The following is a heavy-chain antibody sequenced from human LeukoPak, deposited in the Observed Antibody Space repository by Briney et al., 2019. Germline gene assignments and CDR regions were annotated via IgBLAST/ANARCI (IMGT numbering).Heavy chain of an antibody. CDR3: ARGPFVVVTAIPDYFDY. Sequence: SVKVSCKASGGTFSSYAISWVRQAPGQGLEWIGGIIPIFGTANYAQKFQGRVTITADKSTSTAYMELSSLRSEDTAVYYCARGPFVVVTAIPDYFDYWGQGTLVTVSS. CDR1: GGTFSSYA. D-gene: IGHD2-21*02. CDR2: IIPIFGTA. J-gene: IGHJ4*02. V-gene: IGHV1-69*06.